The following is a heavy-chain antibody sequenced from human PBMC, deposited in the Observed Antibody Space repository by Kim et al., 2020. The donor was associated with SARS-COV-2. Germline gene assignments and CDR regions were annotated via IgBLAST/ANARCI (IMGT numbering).Heavy chain of an antibody. J-gene: IGHJ6*03. D-gene: IGHD3-9*01. CDR3: ARRSPYYDLLTGYRFYMDV. Sequence: QGKGLEWVGYIYNSGRNNYNPSLKRRVTISVDTSKNQFSLTLNSVTAADTAMYYCARRSPYYDLLTGYRFYMDVWGRGTAVTVSS. V-gene: IGHV4-59*08. CDR2: IYNSGRN.